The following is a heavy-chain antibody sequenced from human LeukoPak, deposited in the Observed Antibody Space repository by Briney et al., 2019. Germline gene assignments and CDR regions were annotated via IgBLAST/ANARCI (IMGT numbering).Heavy chain of an antibody. D-gene: IGHD3-22*01. CDR1: GFTFSTYS. Sequence: PGGSLRLSCAASGFTFSTYSMNWVRQAPGKGLEWVSYITGSSNTIYYADSVKGRFTISRDNAKNSLYLQMNSLRDEDTAVYYCARDYDSSGFYDYWGQGTLVTVSS. J-gene: IGHJ4*02. CDR2: ITGSSNTI. V-gene: IGHV3-48*02. CDR3: ARDYDSSGFYDY.